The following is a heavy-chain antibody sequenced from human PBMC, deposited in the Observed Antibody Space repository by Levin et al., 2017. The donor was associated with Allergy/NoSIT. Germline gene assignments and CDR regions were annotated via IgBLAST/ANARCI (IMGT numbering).Heavy chain of an antibody. J-gene: IGHJ4*02. CDR3: AREQWQRYGDFWRGYLDY. CDR2: IRHDGESI. Sequence: GESLKISCEASGFTFRNYWMSWVRQAPGRGLEWVANIRHDGESIFYVNSVRGRFTISRDNARNSLFLQLNSLRVEDTAVYYCAREQWQRYGDFWRGYLDYWGQGALVTVSS. CDR1: GFTFRNYW. V-gene: IGHV3-7*01. D-gene: IGHD3-3*01.